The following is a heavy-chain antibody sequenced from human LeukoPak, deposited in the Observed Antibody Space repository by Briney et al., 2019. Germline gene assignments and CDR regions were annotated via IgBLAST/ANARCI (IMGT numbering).Heavy chain of an antibody. V-gene: IGHV3-23*01. D-gene: IGHD3-22*01. CDR3: AKDNRGYYYDSSGYYSGGMDV. CDR2: ISGSGGST. CDR1: GFTFSSYA. J-gene: IGHJ6*02. Sequence: GGSLRLSCAASGFTFSSYAMSWVRQAPGKGLEWVSAISGSGGSTYYADPVKGRFTISRDNSKNTLYLQMNSLRAEDTAVYYCAKDNRGYYYDSSGYYSGGMDVWGQGTTVTVSS.